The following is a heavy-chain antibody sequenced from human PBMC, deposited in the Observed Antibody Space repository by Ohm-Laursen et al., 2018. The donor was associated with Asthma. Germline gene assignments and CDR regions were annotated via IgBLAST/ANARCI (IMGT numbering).Heavy chain of an antibody. J-gene: IGHJ4*02. V-gene: IGHV3-7*01. CDR1: GFTFSNYA. CDR3: LVGSGSYGGLGY. D-gene: IGHD3-10*01. CDR2: IKEDGSEK. Sequence: SLRLSCAASGFTFSNYAMNWVRQPPGKGLEWVATIKEDGSEKYYVDSVKGRFTISRDNAKNSLYLQMNSLRAEDTAVYFCLVGSGSYGGLGYWGQGTLVTV.